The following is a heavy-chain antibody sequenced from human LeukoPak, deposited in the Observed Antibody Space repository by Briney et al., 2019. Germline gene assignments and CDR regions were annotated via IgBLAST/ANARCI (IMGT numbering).Heavy chain of an antibody. D-gene: IGHD3-10*01. CDR2: ISSNGGST. CDR3: ARGPPRSYYYGSGSYYPY. V-gene: IGHV3-64*01. CDR1: GFTFSSYA. Sequence: GGSLRLSCAASGFTFSSYAMHWVRQAPGKGLEYVSAISSNGGSTYDANSVKGRFTISRDNSKNTLYLQMGSLRAEDMAVYYCARGPPRSYYYGSGSYYPYWGHGTLVTVSS. J-gene: IGHJ4*01.